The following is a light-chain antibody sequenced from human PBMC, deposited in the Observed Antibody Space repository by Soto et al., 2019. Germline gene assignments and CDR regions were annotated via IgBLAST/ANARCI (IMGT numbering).Light chain of an antibody. CDR1: QTVSSS. J-gene: IGKJ1*01. CDR3: QHYNKWPPT. CDR2: DVS. Sequence: EIVLTQSPATLSLSPGERATLSCRASQTVSSSLAWFQQKPGQAPRLLIYDVSVRATGIPARFSGSGSGTDFTLTISSLQSEDFAVYYCQHYNKWPPTFGQGTKVDIK. V-gene: IGKV3-11*01.